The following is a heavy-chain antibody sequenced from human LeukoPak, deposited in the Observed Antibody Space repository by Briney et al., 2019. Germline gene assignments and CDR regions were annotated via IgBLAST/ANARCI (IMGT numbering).Heavy chain of an antibody. CDR1: GFTFSSYA. CDR3: AKDRGAGYPPYYFDY. Sequence: GGSLRLSCAASGFTFSSYAMHWVRQAPGKGLEWVAVISYDGSNKYYADSVKGRFTISRDNSKNTLYLQMNSLRAEDTAVYYCAKDRGAGYPPYYFDYWGQGTLVTVSS. CDR2: ISYDGSNK. V-gene: IGHV3-30-3*01. D-gene: IGHD3-10*01. J-gene: IGHJ4*02.